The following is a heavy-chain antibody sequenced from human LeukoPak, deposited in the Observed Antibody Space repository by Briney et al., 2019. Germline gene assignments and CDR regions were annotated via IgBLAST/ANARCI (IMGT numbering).Heavy chain of an antibody. CDR2: ISGSGGTT. D-gene: IGHD2-15*01. CDR1: GFTFSSYA. V-gene: IGHV3-23*01. Sequence: GGSLRLSCAASGFTFSSYAMSWVRQAPGKGLEWVSGISGSGGTTYYADSVKGRFTISRDTSKDTLYLQMNSLRAEDTAVYYCAKSTLVAATTYYYYSMDVWGQGTTVTVSS. J-gene: IGHJ6*02. CDR3: AKSTLVAATTYYYYSMDV.